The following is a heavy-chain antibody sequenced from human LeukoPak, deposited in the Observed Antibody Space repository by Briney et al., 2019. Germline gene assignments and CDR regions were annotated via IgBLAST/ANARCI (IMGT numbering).Heavy chain of an antibody. Sequence: GGSLRPARTASGFSLSDYYMSWIRQAPGEGLEWISYISSRSTYIIDAHSVKARFTITRDSTKNLLFLQMNSLRVEEWALYCCARGGTGGFDYWGQGILVTVSS. J-gene: IGHJ4*02. CDR2: ISSRSTYI. V-gene: IGHV3-11*06. D-gene: IGHD2-8*02. CDR3: ARGGTGGFDY. CDR1: GFSLSDYY.